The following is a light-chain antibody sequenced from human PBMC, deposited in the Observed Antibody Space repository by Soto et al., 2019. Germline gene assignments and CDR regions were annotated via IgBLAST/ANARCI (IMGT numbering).Light chain of an antibody. V-gene: IGLV3-21*04. Sequence: SYELTQPPSVSVAPGKTARITCGGDNVGSKNVHWYQQKPGQAPVVLIYYDSNRPSGIPERFSDSNSGNTATLTISSVEAGDEADYYCQVWDGSSDPVLFGGGTKLTVL. CDR1: NVGSKN. J-gene: IGLJ2*01. CDR2: YDS. CDR3: QVWDGSSDPVL.